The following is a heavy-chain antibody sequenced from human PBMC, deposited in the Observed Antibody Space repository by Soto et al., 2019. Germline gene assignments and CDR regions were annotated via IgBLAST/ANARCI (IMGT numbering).Heavy chain of an antibody. CDR1: GGSVSSGDYF. D-gene: IGHD3-10*01. Sequence: NPSETLSLTCTVSGGSVSSGDYFWSWLRQSPGKRLEWIAYIYYSGSTNYNPSLKSRATISVDTSKSQVSLTLTSMTAADAALYYCARYPNYYYYGFDVWGQGTAVTVSS. V-gene: IGHV4-61*08. J-gene: IGHJ6*02. CDR2: IYYSGST. CDR3: ARYPNYYYYGFDV.